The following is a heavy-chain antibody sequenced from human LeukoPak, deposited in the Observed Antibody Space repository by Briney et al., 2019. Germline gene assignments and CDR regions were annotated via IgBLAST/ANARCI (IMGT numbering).Heavy chain of an antibody. CDR3: ARAGYDTLTGYQHNWFDP. Sequence: GGSLRLSCAASGFTFSDYYMSWIRQAPGKGLDWVSYISNSGSNTNYADPVKGRFTISSDTARNSLYLQMNILRAEDTAVYYCARAGYDTLTGYQHNWFDPWGQGTLVTVSS. D-gene: IGHD3-9*01. V-gene: IGHV3-11*05. J-gene: IGHJ5*02. CDR1: GFTFSDYY. CDR2: ISNSGSNT.